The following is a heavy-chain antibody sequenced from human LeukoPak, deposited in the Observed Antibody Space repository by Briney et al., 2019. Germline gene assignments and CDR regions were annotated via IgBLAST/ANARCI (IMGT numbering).Heavy chain of an antibody. D-gene: IGHD3-3*01. CDR1: VGSISSYY. CDR3: ASRSSIWSGYQDTLYYFDS. V-gene: IGHV4-59*01. CDR2: IYYSGST. Sequence: SETLSLTCTVSVGSISSYYWSWIRQPPGKRLEWMGHIYYSGSTNYNPSLKSRATISVDTSKNQFSLKMSSVTAADQAVYYCASRSSIWSGYQDTLYYFDSWGQGTLVTVSS. J-gene: IGHJ4*02.